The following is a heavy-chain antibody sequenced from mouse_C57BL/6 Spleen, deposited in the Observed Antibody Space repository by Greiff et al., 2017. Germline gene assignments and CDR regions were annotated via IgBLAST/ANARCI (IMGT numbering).Heavy chain of an antibody. CDR2: ISSGGSYT. J-gene: IGHJ4*01. CDR3: ARPVTVVANYYAMDY. V-gene: IGHV5-6*01. D-gene: IGHD1-1*01. CDR1: GFTFSSYG. Sequence: EVQRVESGGDLVKPGGSLKLSCAASGFTFSSYGMSWVRQTPDKRLEWVATISSGGSYTYYPDSVKGRFTISRDNAKNTLYLQMSSLKSEDTAMYYCARPVTVVANYYAMDYWGQGTSVTVSS.